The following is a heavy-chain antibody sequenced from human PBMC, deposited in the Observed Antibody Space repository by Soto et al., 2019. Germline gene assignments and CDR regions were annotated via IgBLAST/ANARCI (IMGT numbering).Heavy chain of an antibody. Sequence: GGSLRLSCAASAFTFSSYWMNWVRQAPGKGPVWVSRINSDRSITGYADSVKGRFTISRDNAKNTLYLQMNSLSAEDTAVYYCARGDRGAFDLWGQGTMVTVSS. CDR3: ARGDRGAFDL. CDR2: INSDRSIT. D-gene: IGHD2-21*02. CDR1: AFTFSSYW. V-gene: IGHV3-74*01. J-gene: IGHJ3*01.